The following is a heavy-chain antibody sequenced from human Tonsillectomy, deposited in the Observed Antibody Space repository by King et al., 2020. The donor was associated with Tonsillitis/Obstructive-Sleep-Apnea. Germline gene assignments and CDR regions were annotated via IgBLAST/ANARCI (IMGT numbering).Heavy chain of an antibody. CDR3: TRDECSSTSCKSPLDYHYGMDV. V-gene: IGHV3-49*04. Sequence: VQLVESGGGLVQPGRSLRLFCTASGFTFGDYALSWVRQAPGKGLEWVGFIRSKAYGGTTEYAASMKGRFTISRDDSKSIAYLQMNSLKTEDTAVYYCTRDECSSTSCKSPLDYHYGMDVWGQGTTVTVSS. CDR2: IRSKAYGGTT. CDR1: GFTFGDYA. J-gene: IGHJ6*02. D-gene: IGHD2-2*01.